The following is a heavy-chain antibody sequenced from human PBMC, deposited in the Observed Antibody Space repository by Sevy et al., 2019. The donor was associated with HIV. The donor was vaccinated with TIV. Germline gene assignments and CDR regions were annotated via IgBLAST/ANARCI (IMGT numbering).Heavy chain of an antibody. Sequence: SGPTLVNPTQTLTLTCTFSGFSLSTSGVGVGWIRQPPGKALEWLALIYWDDDKRYSPSLKSRLTITKDTSKNQVVLTMTNMDPVDTATYYCAHLRYSYGLYYDYYYMDVWGKGTTVTVSS. V-gene: IGHV2-5*02. J-gene: IGHJ6*03. CDR1: GFSLSTSGVG. D-gene: IGHD5-18*01. CDR2: IYWDDDK. CDR3: AHLRYSYGLYYDYYYMDV.